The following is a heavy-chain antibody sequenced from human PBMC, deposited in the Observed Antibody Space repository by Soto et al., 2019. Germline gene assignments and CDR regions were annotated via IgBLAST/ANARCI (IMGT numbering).Heavy chain of an antibody. V-gene: IGHV4-61*01. CDR2: IYYSGST. D-gene: IGHD6-19*01. CDR1: GGSVSSGSYY. Sequence: SETLSLTCTVSGGSVSSGSYYWSWIRQPPGKGLACIGYIYYSGSTYYNPSLKSRVTISVDTSKNQFSLKLSSVTAADTAVYYCARDRQGIAVAQFDPWGQGTLVTVS. J-gene: IGHJ5*02. CDR3: ARDRQGIAVAQFDP.